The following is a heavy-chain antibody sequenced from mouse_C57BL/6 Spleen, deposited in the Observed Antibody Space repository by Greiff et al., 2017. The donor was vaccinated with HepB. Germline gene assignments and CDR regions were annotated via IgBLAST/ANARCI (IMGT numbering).Heavy chain of an antibody. V-gene: IGHV5-4*01. Sequence: EVNLVESGGGLVKPGGSLKLSCAASGFTFSSYAMSWVRQTPEKRLEWVATISDGGSYTYYPDNVKGRFTISRDNAKNNLYLQMSHLKSEDTAMYYCARDRRGYGSSYGYFDVWGTGTTVTVSS. CDR2: ISDGGSYT. CDR3: ARDRRGYGSSYGYFDV. CDR1: GFTFSSYA. D-gene: IGHD1-1*01. J-gene: IGHJ1*03.